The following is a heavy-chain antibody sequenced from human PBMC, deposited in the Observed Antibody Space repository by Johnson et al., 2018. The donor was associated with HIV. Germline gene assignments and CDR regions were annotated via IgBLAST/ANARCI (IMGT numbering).Heavy chain of an antibody. CDR2: ISYDGSNK. V-gene: IGHV3-30-3*02. Sequence: QVQRVESGGGVVQPGRSLRLSCAASGFTFSSYAMHWVRQAPGKGLEWVAVISYDGSNKYYADSVKGRFTISRDNSKNTLYLQMNSLRAEDTAVYYCAKLPGGNSGFVDAFDIWGQGTMVTVSS. D-gene: IGHD4-23*01. J-gene: IGHJ3*02. CDR3: AKLPGGNSGFVDAFDI. CDR1: GFTFSSYA.